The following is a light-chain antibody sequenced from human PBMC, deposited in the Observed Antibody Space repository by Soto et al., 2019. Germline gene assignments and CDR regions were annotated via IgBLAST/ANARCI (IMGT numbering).Light chain of an antibody. V-gene: IGKV1-5*03. CDR3: QQYSRFSYT. CDR2: KAS. Sequence: DIQMTQSPSTLSSSVGDRVTITCRASQSISNWLAWYQQKPGKAPKLLIYKASSLQSGVPSRFSGSGSGTEFTLTISSLQPDDFATYYCQQYSRFSYTFGQGTRVEIK. J-gene: IGKJ1*01. CDR1: QSISNW.